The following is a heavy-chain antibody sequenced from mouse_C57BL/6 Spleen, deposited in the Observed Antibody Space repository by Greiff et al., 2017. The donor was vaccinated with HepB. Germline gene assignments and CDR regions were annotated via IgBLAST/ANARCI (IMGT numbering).Heavy chain of an antibody. CDR3: ARGRKLPFDY. CDR2: ISYDGSN. V-gene: IGHV3-6*01. Sequence: EVKLQESGPGLVKPSQSLSLTCSVTGYSITSGYYWNWIRQFPGNKLEWMGYISYDGSNNYNPSLKNRISITRDTSKNQFFLKLNSVTTEDTATYYCARGRKLPFDYWGQGTTLTVSS. D-gene: IGHD5-5*01. CDR1: GYSITSGYY. J-gene: IGHJ2*01.